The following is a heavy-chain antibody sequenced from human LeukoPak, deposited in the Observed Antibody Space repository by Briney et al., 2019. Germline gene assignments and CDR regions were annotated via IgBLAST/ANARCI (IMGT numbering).Heavy chain of an antibody. J-gene: IGHJ5*02. CDR3: ARAGLYSGGYYWFDP. V-gene: IGHV1-2*02. CDR1: GYTFTGYY. Sequence: ASVKVSCKASGYTFTGYYMHWVRQAPGQGLEWMGWINPNSGGTNYAQKFQGRVTMTRDTSISTAYMELSRLRSDDTAVYYCARAGLYSGGYYWFDPWGQGILVTVSS. CDR2: INPNSGGT. D-gene: IGHD1-26*01.